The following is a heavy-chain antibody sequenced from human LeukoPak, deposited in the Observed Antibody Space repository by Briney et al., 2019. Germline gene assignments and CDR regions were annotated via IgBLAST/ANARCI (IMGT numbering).Heavy chain of an antibody. CDR2: INPNSGGT. V-gene: IGHV1-2*02. CDR1: GYTFTGYY. D-gene: IGHD2-15*01. J-gene: IGHJ4*02. Sequence: ASVKVSCKASGYTFTGYYMHWVRQAPGQGLEWMGWINPNSGGTNYAQKFQGRVTMTRDTSISTAYMELSSLRSDDTAVYCCASCFGGGGSCYEIDYWGQGTLVTVSS. CDR3: ASCFGGGGSCYEIDY.